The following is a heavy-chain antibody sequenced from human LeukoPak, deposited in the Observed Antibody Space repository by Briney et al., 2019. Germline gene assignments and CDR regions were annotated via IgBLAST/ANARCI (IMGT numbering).Heavy chain of an antibody. CDR1: GGSITSYY. CDR3: ARGYCSGGSCYSIFAY. V-gene: IGHV4-59*01. CDR2: IYYSGTT. Sequence: SETLSLTCTVSGGSITSYYWSWIRQPPGKGLEWIGYIYYSGTTNYNSSLKSRVTVSVDTSKNQFSLKLNSVTAADTAVYYCARGYCSGGSCYSIFAYWGQGTLVTVSS. J-gene: IGHJ4*02. D-gene: IGHD2-15*01.